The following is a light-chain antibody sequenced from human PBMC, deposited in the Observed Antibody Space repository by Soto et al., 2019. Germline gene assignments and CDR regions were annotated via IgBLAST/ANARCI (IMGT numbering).Light chain of an antibody. J-gene: IGKJ5*01. CDR3: QRYKQWPPIT. CDR1: QSVGTK. Sequence: EIVLAQSPCTLSCAAVGRASLSFWASQSVGTKLAWYQQRPGQAPRLVIYDTSTRATDIPARFSGSGSGTDFTLTISSLQSEDFAIYYCQRYKQWPPITFGQGTRLEI. CDR2: DTS. V-gene: IGKV3-15*01.